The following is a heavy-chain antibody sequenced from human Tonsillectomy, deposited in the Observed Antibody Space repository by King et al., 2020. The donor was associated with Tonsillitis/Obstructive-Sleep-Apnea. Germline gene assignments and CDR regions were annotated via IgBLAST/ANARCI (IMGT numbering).Heavy chain of an antibody. CDR1: GGSFRGFY. CDR3: ARQGGGFGAFDI. J-gene: IGHJ3*02. Sequence: VQLRQWGAGLLKPSETLSLTCAVYGGSFRGFYWSWIRQPPGKGLEWIGEINHSGSTNYNPSLKSRVTISVDTSENQFSLKLTSVTAADTAVYYCARQGGGFGAFDIWGQGTMVTVSS. D-gene: IGHD3-3*01. CDR2: INHSGST. V-gene: IGHV4-34*01.